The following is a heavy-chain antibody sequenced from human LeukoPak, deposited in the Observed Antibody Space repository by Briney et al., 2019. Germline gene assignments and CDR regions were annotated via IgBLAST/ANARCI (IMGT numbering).Heavy chain of an antibody. Sequence: GGSLRLSCAASGFTFSSYSMNWVRQAPGKGLEWVSYISSSSSTIYYADSVKGRFTISRDNAKNSPYLQMNSLRAEDTAVYYCAREAPSTYDFWSGTTFDYWGQGTLVTVSS. CDR2: ISSSSSTI. J-gene: IGHJ4*02. V-gene: IGHV3-48*04. D-gene: IGHD3-3*01. CDR1: GFTFSSYS. CDR3: AREAPSTYDFWSGTTFDY.